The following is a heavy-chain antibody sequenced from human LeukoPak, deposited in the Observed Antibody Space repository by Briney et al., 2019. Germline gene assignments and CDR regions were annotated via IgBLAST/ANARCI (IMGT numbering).Heavy chain of an antibody. CDR3: ARGRYNYGYIYDY. D-gene: IGHD5-18*01. CDR2: ISGSSTTI. CDR1: GFTFSDYY. J-gene: IGHJ4*02. V-gene: IGHV3-11*04. Sequence: PGGSLRLSCAASGFTFSDYYMSWIRQAPGKGLEWVSYISGSSTTIYYADSVKGRFTISRDNAKNSLYLQMNSLRAEDTAVYYCARGRYNYGYIYDYWGQGTLVTVSS.